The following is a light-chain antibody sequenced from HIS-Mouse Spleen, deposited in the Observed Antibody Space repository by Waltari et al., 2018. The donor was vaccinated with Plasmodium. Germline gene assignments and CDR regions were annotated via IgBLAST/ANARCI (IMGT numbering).Light chain of an antibody. Sequence: QSVLTQPPSASGTPGQRVTISCSGSISSIGSNTVNWYQQLPGTAPKLLIYSNKQRPSVVPDRFAGAKSGTSASLAISGLQSEDEADYYCAAWDDSLNGVVFAGGTKLSVL. V-gene: IGLV1-44*01. CDR3: AAWDDSLNGVV. J-gene: IGLJ2*01. CDR1: ISSIGSNT. CDR2: SNK.